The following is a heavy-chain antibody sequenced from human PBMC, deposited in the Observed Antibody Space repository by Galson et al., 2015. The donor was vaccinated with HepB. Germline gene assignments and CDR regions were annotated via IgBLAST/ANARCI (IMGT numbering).Heavy chain of an antibody. Sequence: SVKVSCKAPGYIFSNYNINWVRQAPGQGLEWMGWISTYSFDTDYDQKFPGRDNLTTDTSTTTAYIELRSLTSDYTAIYYCARGGVATIGGPTFDYWGQGALVAVSS. CDR3: ARGGVATIGGPTFDY. CDR1: GYIFSNYN. D-gene: IGHD5-24*01. J-gene: IGHJ4*02. V-gene: IGHV1-18*01. CDR2: ISTYSFDT.